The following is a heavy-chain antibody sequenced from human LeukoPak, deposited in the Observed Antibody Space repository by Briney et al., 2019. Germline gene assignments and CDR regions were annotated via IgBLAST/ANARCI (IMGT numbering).Heavy chain of an antibody. CDR1: GYTFTGYY. V-gene: IGHV1-2*02. CDR3: ARVWGDSSGWYFDY. J-gene: IGHJ4*02. CDR2: INPNSGGT. Sequence: ASVKVSCKASGYTFTGYYMHWVRQAPGQGLEWMGWINPNSGGTNYAQKFQGRVTMTRDTSISTAYMELSRLRSDDTAVYYCARVWGDSSGWYFDYWGQGTLVTVSS. D-gene: IGHD6-19*01.